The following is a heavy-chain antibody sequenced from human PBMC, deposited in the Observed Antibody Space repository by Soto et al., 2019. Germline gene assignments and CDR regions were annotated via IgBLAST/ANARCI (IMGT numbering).Heavy chain of an antibody. CDR3: ARSVFP. CDR2: IYYIGST. CDR1: GGSISSCGYY. J-gene: IGHJ5*02. V-gene: IGHV4-31*03. Sequence: QVQLQESGPGLVKPSQTLSLTCTVSGGSISSCGYYWNWIRQHPGKGLEWIGYIYYIGSTYYNSSLKSRVTISLDTSKTQFSLKLSSVTAADTAVYYCARSVFPWDQGTLVTVSS.